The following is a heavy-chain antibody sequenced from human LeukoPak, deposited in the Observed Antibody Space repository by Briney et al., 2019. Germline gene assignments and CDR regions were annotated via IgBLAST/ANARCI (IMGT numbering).Heavy chain of an antibody. CDR1: GGTFSSYA. J-gene: IGHJ4*02. Sequence: ASVKVTFKSSGGTFSSYAIGWLRQAPGQGLEWVGVIIPIFGTANYAQKFQGRVTITADESTSKAYMELSSLRPEDTAVYYCATLYAQDTAMVNDYWGQGTLVTVSS. D-gene: IGHD5-18*01. CDR3: ATLYAQDTAMVNDY. CDR2: IIPIFGTA. V-gene: IGHV1-69*13.